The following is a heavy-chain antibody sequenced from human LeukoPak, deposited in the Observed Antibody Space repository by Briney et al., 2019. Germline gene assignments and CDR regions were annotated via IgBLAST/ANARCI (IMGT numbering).Heavy chain of an antibody. CDR2: IYPGDSDT. Sequence: GESLKISCKGSGYSFSDFWIAWVRQMPGKGLEWMGIIYPGDSDTRYSPSFQGQVTISADKSISTAYLQWSSLKASDTAMYYCARLPITMIVADYWGQGTLVTVSS. CDR1: GYSFSDFW. V-gene: IGHV5-51*01. CDR3: ARLPITMIVADY. J-gene: IGHJ4*02. D-gene: IGHD3-22*01.